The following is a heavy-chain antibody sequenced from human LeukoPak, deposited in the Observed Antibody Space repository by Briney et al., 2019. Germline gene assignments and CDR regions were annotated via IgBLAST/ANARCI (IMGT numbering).Heavy chain of an antibody. CDR3: AKDASYYDFWSGYSQSSFDY. V-gene: IGHV3-23*01. D-gene: IGHD3-3*01. CDR2: ISGGGDTT. Sequence: AGSLRLSCAASGFTFSSYDMSWVRQAPGRGLEWVSTISGGGDTTYYADSVKGRFTISRDNSKNTLYLQMNSLRAEDTAVYYCAKDASYYDFWSGYSQSSFDYWGQGTLVTASS. CDR1: GFTFSSYD. J-gene: IGHJ4*02.